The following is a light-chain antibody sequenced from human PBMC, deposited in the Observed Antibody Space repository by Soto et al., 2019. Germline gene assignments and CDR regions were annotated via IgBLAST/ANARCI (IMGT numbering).Light chain of an antibody. CDR2: QAS. CDR3: QHYDSYPIT. J-gene: IGKJ5*01. CDR1: QNIVGW. V-gene: IGKV1-5*03. Sequence: GDRVTISCRASQNIVGWLAWYQHKPGRAPKLLIYQASTLEIGVPSRFSGSGSGTEFTLTISSLQPDDSATYYCQHYDSYPITFGQGTRLEIK.